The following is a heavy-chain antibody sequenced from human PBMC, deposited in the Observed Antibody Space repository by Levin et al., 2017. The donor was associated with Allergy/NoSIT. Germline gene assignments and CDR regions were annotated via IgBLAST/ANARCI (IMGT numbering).Heavy chain of an antibody. Sequence: SETLSLTCTVSGGSISSYYWSWIRQPPGKGLEWIGYIYYSGSTNYNPSLKSRVTISVDTSKNQFSLKLSSVTDADTAVYYCARHAWPNHSSSWYFDYWGKGTLVTVSS. D-gene: IGHD6-13*01. CDR2: IYYSGST. CDR3: ARHAWPNHSSSWYFDY. CDR1: GGSISSYY. J-gene: IGHJ4*02. V-gene: IGHV4-59*08.